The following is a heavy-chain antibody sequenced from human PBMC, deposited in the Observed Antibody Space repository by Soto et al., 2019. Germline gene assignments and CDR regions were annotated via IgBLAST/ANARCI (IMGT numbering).Heavy chain of an antibody. CDR3: ARTDTVTTNCFDP. D-gene: IGHD5-12*01. CDR2: INHRGSP. J-gene: IGHJ5*02. V-gene: IGHV4-34*02. Sequence: QVHLQQWGAGLLKPSETLSLTCAVYGESSIGYYWTWIRQPPGKGLEWIGKINHRGSPNYNPSLKSRVTISVDTSNNQFSLKLSSVTAADTAVYYCARTDTVTTNCFDPWGQGTLVTVSS. CDR1: GESSIGYY.